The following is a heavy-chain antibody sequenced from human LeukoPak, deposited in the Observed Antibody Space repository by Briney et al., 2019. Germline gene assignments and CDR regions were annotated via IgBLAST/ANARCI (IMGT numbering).Heavy chain of an antibody. CDR3: ARAPSDSSGYSSYYYYMDV. CDR2: IYHSGST. D-gene: IGHD3-22*01. J-gene: IGHJ6*03. V-gene: IGHV4-38-2*02. Sequence: SETLSLTCTVSGYSISSGYYWGWIRQPPGKGLEWIGSIYHSGSTYYNPSLKSRVTISVDASKNQFSLKLSSVTAADTAVYYCARAPSDSSGYSSYYYYMDVWGKGTTVTVSS. CDR1: GYSISSGYY.